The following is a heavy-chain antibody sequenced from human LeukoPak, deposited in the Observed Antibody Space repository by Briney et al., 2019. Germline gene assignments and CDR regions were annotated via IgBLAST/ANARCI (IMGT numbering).Heavy chain of an antibody. Sequence: PRGSLRHSRAASGFTSSRFNTHSIRQAPGKGLEWVSSISSSSSYIYYADSVKGRFTISRDTAKNSLFLQMNSLRAEDPALYYCAGGGYDFWSDYPLQFDLRGHRALVTGSS. D-gene: IGHD3-3*01. CDR1: GFTSSRFN. V-gene: IGHV3-21*01. J-gene: IGHJ4*01. CDR2: ISSSSSYI. CDR3: AGGGYDFWSDYPLQFDL.